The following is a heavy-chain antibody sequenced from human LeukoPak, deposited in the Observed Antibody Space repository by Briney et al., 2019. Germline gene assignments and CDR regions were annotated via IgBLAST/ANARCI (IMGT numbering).Heavy chain of an antibody. CDR3: ARATAPHYCSGGSCFLGY. D-gene: IGHD2-15*01. J-gene: IGHJ4*02. Sequence: GGSLRLSCAASGLTFSSYAMSWVRQAPGEGLEWVSLISGSGGSTYYADSVKGRFTISRDNSGNTLYLQMNSLTAEDTAVYYCARATAPHYCSGGSCFLGYWGQGTLVTVSS. CDR1: GLTFSSYA. CDR2: ISGSGGST. V-gene: IGHV3-23*01.